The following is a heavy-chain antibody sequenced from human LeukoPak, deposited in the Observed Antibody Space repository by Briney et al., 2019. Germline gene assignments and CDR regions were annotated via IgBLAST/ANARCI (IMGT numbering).Heavy chain of an antibody. D-gene: IGHD3-22*01. CDR2: ISGGGDTA. V-gene: IGHV3-23*01. J-gene: IGHJ4*02. CDR1: GFTFSNNG. CDR3: AKTNGYYDY. Sequence: GGSLRLSCAAPGFTFSNNGMSWVRQSPGRGLEWVSGISGGGDTAYYAESVKGRFTISRDNSKNTLFLQMNSLTAEDTAVYYCAKTNGYYDYWGQGTLVAVSS.